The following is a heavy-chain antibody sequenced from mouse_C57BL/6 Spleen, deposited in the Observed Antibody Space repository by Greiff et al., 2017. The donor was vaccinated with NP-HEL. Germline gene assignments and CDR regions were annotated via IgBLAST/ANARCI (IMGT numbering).Heavy chain of an antibody. CDR1: GYTFTSYT. Sequence: QVQLKESGAELARPGASVKMSCKASGYTFTSYTMHWVKQRPGQGLEWIGFINPSSGYTKYNQKFKDKATLTADKSSSTAYMQLSSLTSEDSAVYYCARENHYYAMDYWGQGTSVTVSS. V-gene: IGHV1-4*01. CDR2: INPSSGYT. J-gene: IGHJ4*01. CDR3: ARENHYYAMDY.